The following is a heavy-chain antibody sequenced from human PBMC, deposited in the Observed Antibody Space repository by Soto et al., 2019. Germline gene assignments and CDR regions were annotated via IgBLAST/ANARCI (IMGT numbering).Heavy chain of an antibody. Sequence: SETLSLTCTVSGGSISSGSDYWAWIRQPPGKGLEYIGSINHSGNTFYNPSLKSRVTISLDTSRNQFSLKLNSVTAADTAVYTCARSSHFGDFSLRYWGHGTLVTVSS. V-gene: IGHV4-39*07. J-gene: IGHJ4*01. CDR1: GGSISSGSDY. CDR2: INHSGNT. D-gene: IGHD3-10*01. CDR3: ARSSHFGDFSLRY.